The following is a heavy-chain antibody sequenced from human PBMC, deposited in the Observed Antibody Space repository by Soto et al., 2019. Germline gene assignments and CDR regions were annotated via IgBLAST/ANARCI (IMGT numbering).Heavy chain of an antibody. Sequence: EVKLLESGGGLIQPGGSLRLSCAVSGFTFSNYAMSWVRRAPGKGLEWVSVISGGGDITYYADSVKGRFTISRDNSKNTLYLQMNSLGADDTAVYYCAKDPMVRGVVAYHFDYWGQGTLVTVSS. V-gene: IGHV3-23*01. J-gene: IGHJ4*02. CDR3: AKDPMVRGVVAYHFDY. CDR2: ISGGGDIT. D-gene: IGHD3-10*01. CDR1: GFTFSNYA.